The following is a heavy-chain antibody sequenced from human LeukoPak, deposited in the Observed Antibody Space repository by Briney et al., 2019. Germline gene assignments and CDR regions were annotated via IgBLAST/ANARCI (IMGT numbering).Heavy chain of an antibody. CDR2: ISYDGSNK. CDR3: ARGTAAGDY. V-gene: IGHV3-30*03. J-gene: IGHJ4*02. Sequence: PGRSLRLSCAASGFTFSSYGIHWVRQAPGKGLEWVAVISYDGSNKNYADSVKGRFTVSRDNSKNTLYLQMNSLRAEDTAVYYCARGTAAGDYWGQGTLVTVSS. CDR1: GFTFSSYG. D-gene: IGHD6-13*01.